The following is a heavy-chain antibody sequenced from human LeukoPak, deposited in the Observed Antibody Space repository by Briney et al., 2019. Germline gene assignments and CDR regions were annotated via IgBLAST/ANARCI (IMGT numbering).Heavy chain of an antibody. J-gene: IGHJ3*02. CDR3: ARGLHDYGDYVSAFDI. V-gene: IGHV3-48*03. Sequence: GGSLRLSCAASGFTFSSYEMSWVRQAPGKGLEWVSYISSSGSTIYYADSVKGRFTISRDNAKNSLYLQMNSLRAEDTAVYYCARGLHDYGDYVSAFDIWGQGTMVTVSS. D-gene: IGHD4-17*01. CDR1: GFTFSSYE. CDR2: ISSSGSTI.